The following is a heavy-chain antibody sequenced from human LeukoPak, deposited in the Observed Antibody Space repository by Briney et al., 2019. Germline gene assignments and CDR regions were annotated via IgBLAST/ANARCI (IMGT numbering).Heavy chain of an antibody. CDR1: GLTFNGHW. V-gene: IGHV3-7*01. CDR3: VTGGGAY. D-gene: IGHD3-16*01. CDR2: INGDGSEK. Sequence: GGSLRLSCAASGLTFNGHWMSWVRQAPGKGLEWVAMINGDGSEKNYVDSVKGLFTISRENAKNSLYLQMNNLRAEDMGVYYCVTGGGAYWGQGTLVTVS. J-gene: IGHJ4*02.